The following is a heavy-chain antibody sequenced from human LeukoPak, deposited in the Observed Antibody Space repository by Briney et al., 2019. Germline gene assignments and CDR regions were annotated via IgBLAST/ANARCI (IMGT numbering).Heavy chain of an antibody. D-gene: IGHD3-9*01. CDR1: GGSISSGDYY. CDR3: AIGPATYDILTGYYTNYYYGMDV. V-gene: IGHV4-30-4*01. Sequence: PSETLSLTCTVSGGSISSGDYYWSWIRQPPGKGLEWIGYIYNSGSTDYNPSLKSRVTISVDTSKNQFSLKLTSVTAADTAVYYCAIGPATYDILTGYYTNYYYGMDVWGQGTTVTVSS. CDR2: IYNSGST. J-gene: IGHJ6*02.